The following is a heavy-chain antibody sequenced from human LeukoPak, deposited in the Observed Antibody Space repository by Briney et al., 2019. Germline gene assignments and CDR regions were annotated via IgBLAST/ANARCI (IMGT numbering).Heavy chain of an antibody. CDR2: IRYDGSNK. Sequence: GGSLRLSCAASGLTFSTYGMHWVRQAPGKGLEWVAFIRYDGSNKYYADSAKGRFTISRDNSKNTLYLQMNSLRAEDTAVYYCAKRPPAYYYDSSGYYGGYFDYWGQGTLVTVSS. CDR1: GLTFSTYG. D-gene: IGHD3-22*01. J-gene: IGHJ4*02. CDR3: AKRPPAYYYDSSGYYGGYFDY. V-gene: IGHV3-30*02.